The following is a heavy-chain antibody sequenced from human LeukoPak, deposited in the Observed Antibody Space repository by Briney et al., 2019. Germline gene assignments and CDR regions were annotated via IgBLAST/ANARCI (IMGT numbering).Heavy chain of an antibody. J-gene: IGHJ5*02. CDR3: AKGRITMIVVVTPNL. CDR2: ISGSGGST. CDR1: GGSFSGYY. V-gene: IGHV3-23*01. D-gene: IGHD3-22*01. Sequence: ETLSLTCAVYGGSFSGYYWSWVRQAPGKGLEWVSAISGSGGSTYYADSVKGRFTFSRDNSKNTLYLQMNSLRAEDTAVYYCAKGRITMIVVVTPNLWGQGTLVTVSS.